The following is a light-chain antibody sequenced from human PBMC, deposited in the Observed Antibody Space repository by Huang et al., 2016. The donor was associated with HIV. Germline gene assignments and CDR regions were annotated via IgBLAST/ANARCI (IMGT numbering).Light chain of an antibody. CDR3: IQALQTPLT. CDR2: QGS. Sequence: DIVMTQSPLTLPVTPGEPASIYCRSSQRLLDTNRHNYVDRDLQKPGQSPQLLIYQGSNRACGVPERFSGSGSGTDFTLKISRVQAEDVGIYYCIQALQTPLTFGAGTKVEIK. J-gene: IGKJ4*01. V-gene: IGKV2-28*01. CDR1: QRLLDTNRHNY.